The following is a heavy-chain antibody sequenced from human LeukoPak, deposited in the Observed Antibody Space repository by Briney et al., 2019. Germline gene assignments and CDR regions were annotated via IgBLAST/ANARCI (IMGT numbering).Heavy chain of an antibody. CDR3: ARDSEELRGFDY. J-gene: IGHJ4*02. Sequence: GGSLRLSCAASGFTFSSYAMSWVRQAPGKGLEWVSAISGSGGSTYYADSVKGRFTISRDNSKNTLYLQMNSLRAEDTAVYYCARDSEELRGFDYWGQGTLVTVSS. V-gene: IGHV3-23*01. D-gene: IGHD1-26*01. CDR2: ISGSGGST. CDR1: GFTFSSYA.